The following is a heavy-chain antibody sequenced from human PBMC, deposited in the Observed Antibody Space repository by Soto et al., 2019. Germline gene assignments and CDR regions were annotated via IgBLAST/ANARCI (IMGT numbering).Heavy chain of an antibody. D-gene: IGHD1-1*01. CDR3: ARFWNGDRSLDT. Sequence: QVHLVQSGAEVRKPGASVFVSCKASGYTFSGYEIHWVRQAPGQRLEWMGWINGGNGMIKSSHEFQDRVTFNKDTSATTADMELSSLRSEDTAVYYSARFWNGDRSLDTWGQGTMVIVSS. CDR1: GYTFSGYE. J-gene: IGHJ3*02. V-gene: IGHV1-3*01. CDR2: INGGNGMI.